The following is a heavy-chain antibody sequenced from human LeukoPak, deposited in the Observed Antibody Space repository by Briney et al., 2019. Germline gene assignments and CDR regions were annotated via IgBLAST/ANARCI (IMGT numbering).Heavy chain of an antibody. Sequence: PGGSLRLSCAASGFIFSSYAMSWVRQAPGKGLEWVSAISGSGGSTYYADSVKGRFTIYRDNSKNTLYLQMNSLRAEDTAVYYCAKDPRPDSSSWYTDWGQGTLVTASS. CDR3: AKDPRPDSSSWYTD. CDR2: ISGSGGST. V-gene: IGHV3-23*01. D-gene: IGHD6-13*01. CDR1: GFIFSSYA. J-gene: IGHJ4*02.